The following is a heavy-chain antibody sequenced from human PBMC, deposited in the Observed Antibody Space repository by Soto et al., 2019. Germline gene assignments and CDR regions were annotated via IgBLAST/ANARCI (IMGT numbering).Heavy chain of an antibody. CDR1: GFTFSSYG. D-gene: IGHD3-10*01. Sequence: GGSLRLSCAASGFTFSSYGMHWVRQAPGKGLEWVAVIWYDGSNKYYADSVKGRFTISRDNSKNTLYLQMNSLRAEDTAVYYCARAGAGEAVASYYYYYYMDVWGKGTTVTVSS. V-gene: IGHV3-33*01. CDR2: IWYDGSNK. J-gene: IGHJ6*03. CDR3: ARAGAGEAVASYYYYYYMDV.